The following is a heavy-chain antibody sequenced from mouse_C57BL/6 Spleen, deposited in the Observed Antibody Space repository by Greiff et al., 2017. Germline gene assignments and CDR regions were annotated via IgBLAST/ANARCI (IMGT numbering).Heavy chain of an antibody. D-gene: IGHD1-1*01. CDR2: ITNKANGYTT. J-gene: IGHJ4*01. CDR3: ARVYYGSSYAAMDY. Sequence: EVKLMESGGGLVQPGGSLSLSCAASGFTFTDYYMSWVRQPPGKALEWLGFITNKANGYTTEYSASVKGRFTISRDNSQSILYLQMNALRAEDSATYYCARVYYGSSYAAMDYWGQGTSVTVSS. CDR1: GFTFTDYY. V-gene: IGHV7-3*01.